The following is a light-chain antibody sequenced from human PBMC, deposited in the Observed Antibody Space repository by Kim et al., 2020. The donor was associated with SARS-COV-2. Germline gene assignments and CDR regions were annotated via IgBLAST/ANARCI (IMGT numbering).Light chain of an antibody. CDR1: SSNIGSNY. CDR3: AAWDDSLSGYV. V-gene: IGLV1-47*01. J-gene: IGLJ1*01. Sequence: GQRVTISCSGSSSNIGSNYVYWYQQLPGTAPKLLIYRNNQRPSGVPDRFSGSKSGTSASLAISGLRSEDEADYYCAAWDDSLSGYVFGPGTKVTVL. CDR2: RNN.